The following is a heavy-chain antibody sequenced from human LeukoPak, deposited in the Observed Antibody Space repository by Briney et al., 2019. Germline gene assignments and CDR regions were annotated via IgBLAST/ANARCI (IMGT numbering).Heavy chain of an antibody. CDR1: GFTFSSNY. CDR2: IYSGGST. J-gene: IGHJ4*02. CDR3: ARFTATVTTYYFDY. V-gene: IGHV3-66*01. D-gene: IGHD4-17*01. Sequence: GGSLRLSCAASGFTFSSNYMSWVRQAPGKGLEWVSVIYSGGSTYYADSVKGRFTISRDNSKNTLYLQMNSLRAEDTAVYYCARFTATVTTYYFDYWGRGTLVSVSS.